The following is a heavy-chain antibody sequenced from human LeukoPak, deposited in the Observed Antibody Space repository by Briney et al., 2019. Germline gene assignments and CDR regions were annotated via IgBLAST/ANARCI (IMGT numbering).Heavy chain of an antibody. CDR3: TRRLDD. CDR2: IKHDESEK. CDR1: GFSFNSDW. V-gene: IGHV3-7*01. J-gene: IGHJ4*02. D-gene: IGHD3-16*01. Sequence: GSLRLSCAASGFSFNSDWMDWVRQAPGKGLEWVANIKHDESEKNYLDSVKGRFTISRDNAQNSLYLQMNGLRVEDTTVYYCTRRLDDWGQGTLVTVSS.